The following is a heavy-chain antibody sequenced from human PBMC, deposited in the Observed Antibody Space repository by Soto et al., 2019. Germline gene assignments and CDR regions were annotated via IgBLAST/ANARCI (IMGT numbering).Heavy chain of an antibody. Sequence: GEALKISCKGSGYSFTTYWLAWGRQMLGKGLEYMGIIYPGDSDTRYSPSFQGQVTISADKSISTAYLQWTSLKASDTAIYYCARPIVSTHRLKDPFDIWGQGTMVTVSS. CDR2: IYPGDSDT. CDR1: GYSFTTYW. D-gene: IGHD5-12*01. CDR3: ARPIVSTHRLKDPFDI. V-gene: IGHV5-51*01. J-gene: IGHJ3*02.